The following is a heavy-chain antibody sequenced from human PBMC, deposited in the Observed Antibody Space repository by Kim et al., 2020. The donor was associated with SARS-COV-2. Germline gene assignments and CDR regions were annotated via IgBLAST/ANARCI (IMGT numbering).Heavy chain of an antibody. J-gene: IGHJ4*02. CDR2: IYYSAST. CDR3: ARDRDGYNYFDY. Sequence: SETLSLTCTVSGGSISSSSYYWGWIRQPPGKGLEWIGSIYYSASTYYNPSLKSRVTISVDTSKNQFSLKLSSVTAADTAVYYCARDRDGYNYFDYWGQGTLVTVSS. D-gene: IGHD5-12*01. CDR1: GGSISSSSYY. V-gene: IGHV4-39*07.